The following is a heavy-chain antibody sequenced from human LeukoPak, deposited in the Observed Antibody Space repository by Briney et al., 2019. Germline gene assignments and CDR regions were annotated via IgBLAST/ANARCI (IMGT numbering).Heavy chain of an antibody. V-gene: IGHV1-24*01. D-gene: IGHD1-1*01. Sequence: ASVKVSCKASGYTFTGYYMHWVRQAPGQGLEWMGGFDPEDGETIYAQKFQGRVTMTEDTSTDTAYMELSSLRSEDTAVYYCATSPRGYAYGMDVWGQGTTVTVSS. J-gene: IGHJ6*02. CDR1: GYTFTGYY. CDR2: FDPEDGET. CDR3: ATSPRGYAYGMDV.